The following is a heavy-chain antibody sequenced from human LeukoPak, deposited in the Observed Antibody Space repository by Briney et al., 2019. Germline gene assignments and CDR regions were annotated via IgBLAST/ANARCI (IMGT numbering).Heavy chain of an antibody. CDR2: IWYDGSNK. CDR3: ARGGYQLLCSIRSTHHKQFDP. CDR1: GFTFSSYG. J-gene: IGHJ5*02. D-gene: IGHD2-2*01. Sequence: SLRLSCAASGFTFSSYGMHWVRQAPGKGLGWVAVIWYDGSNKYYADSVKARFTISRDNSKNTLYLQMNSLRAEDTAVYYCARGGYQLLCSIRSTHHKQFDPWGQGTLVTVSS. V-gene: IGHV3-33*03.